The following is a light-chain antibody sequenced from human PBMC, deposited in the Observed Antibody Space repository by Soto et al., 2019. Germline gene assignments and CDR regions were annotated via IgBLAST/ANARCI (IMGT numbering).Light chain of an antibody. Sequence: EIVLTQSPATLSLSPGDRATLSCRASQSVRSDYFAWYQQKPGQAPRLLIYGASNRATGIPDRFSGSGSGTDFTLTISRLEPEDFAVYYCQQYGSSGTFGQGTKVEIK. CDR1: QSVRSDY. CDR2: GAS. V-gene: IGKV3-20*01. J-gene: IGKJ1*01. CDR3: QQYGSSGT.